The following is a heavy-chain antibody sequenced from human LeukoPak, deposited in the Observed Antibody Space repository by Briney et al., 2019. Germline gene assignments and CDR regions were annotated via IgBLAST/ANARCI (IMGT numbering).Heavy chain of an antibody. CDR2: ISSSGSTI. J-gene: IGHJ4*02. CDR1: GFTFSDYY. V-gene: IGHV3-11*04. CDR3: ARDSYCSGGSCRGGGNFGY. D-gene: IGHD2-15*01. Sequence: GGTLRLSCAASGFTFSDYYMSWIRQAPGKGLEWVSYISSSGSTIYYADSVKGRFTISRDNAKNSLYLQMNSLRAEDTAVYYCARDSYCSGGSCRGGGNFGYWGQGTLVTVSS.